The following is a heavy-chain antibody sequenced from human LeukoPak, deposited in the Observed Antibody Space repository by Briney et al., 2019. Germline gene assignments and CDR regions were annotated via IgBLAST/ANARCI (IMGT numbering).Heavy chain of an antibody. CDR1: GYXXTGYY. CDR2: INPNSGGT. CDR3: ARDFGHYYDSSGYYQLFDY. Sequence: ASVKVSCKASGYXXTGYYMHWVRQAPGXXXXXXGXINPNSGGTNYAQKFQGRVTMTRDTSISTAYMELSRLRSDDTAVYYCARDFGHYYDSSGYYQLFDYWGQGTLVTVSS. J-gene: IGHJ4*02. D-gene: IGHD3-22*01. V-gene: IGHV1-2*02.